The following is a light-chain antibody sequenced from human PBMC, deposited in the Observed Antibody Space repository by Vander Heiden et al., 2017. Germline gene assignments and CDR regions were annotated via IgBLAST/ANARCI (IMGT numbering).Light chain of an antibody. CDR2: DAS. J-gene: IGKJ2*01. V-gene: IGKV3-11*01. Sequence: EIVLTPSPATLSLSPGESATLSCRASQAVTTYLAWYQQKPGQPPRLLIYDASTRATDIPARFSGSGSGTDFTLTISSLDPEDFAVYYCQQRYNWPQTFGQGTKLEI. CDR1: QAVTTY. CDR3: QQRYNWPQT.